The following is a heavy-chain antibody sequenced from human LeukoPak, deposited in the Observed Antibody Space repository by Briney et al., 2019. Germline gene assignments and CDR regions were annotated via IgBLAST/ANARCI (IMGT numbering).Heavy chain of an antibody. CDR1: GFTFSSYS. CDR3: ARDISLRMDA. CDR2: ISSSSSYI. V-gene: IGHV3-21*01. J-gene: IGHJ6*01. Sequence: GGSLRLSCAASGFTFSSYSMNWVRQAPGKGLEWVSSISSSSSYIYYADSVRGRFTISRDSAKNSLYLQMNSLRAEDTAVYYCARDISLRMDAWGQGTTVTVSS.